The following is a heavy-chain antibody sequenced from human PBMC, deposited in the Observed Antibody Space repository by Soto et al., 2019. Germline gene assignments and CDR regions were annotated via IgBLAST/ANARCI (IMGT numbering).Heavy chain of an antibody. V-gene: IGHV3-30-3*01. CDR1: GFTFSSYA. Sequence: GSLRLSCAASGFTFSSYAMHWVHQAPGKGLEWVAVISYDGSNKYYADSVEGRFTISRDNSKNTLYLQMNSLRAEDTAVYYCASLYSYGPFDYWGQGTLVTVSS. CDR2: ISYDGSNK. J-gene: IGHJ4*02. CDR3: ASLYSYGPFDY. D-gene: IGHD5-18*01.